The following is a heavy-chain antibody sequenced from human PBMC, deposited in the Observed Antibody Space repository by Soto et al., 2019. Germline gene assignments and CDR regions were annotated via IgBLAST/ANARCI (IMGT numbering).Heavy chain of an antibody. CDR3: ARGGWTTYYSPFFDY. D-gene: IGHD3-10*01. V-gene: IGHV2-5*02. J-gene: IGHJ4*02. CDR1: GFSLSTSGVG. CDR2: IYWDDDK. Sequence: QITLKESGPPLVKPTQTLTLTCTFSGFSLSTSGVGVGWIRQPPGKALEWLAVIYWDDDKRYSPSLKSRLTITKDTSKNQVVLTLTNVDTVDTTTYYCARGGWTTYYSPFFDYWGQGTLVTVSS.